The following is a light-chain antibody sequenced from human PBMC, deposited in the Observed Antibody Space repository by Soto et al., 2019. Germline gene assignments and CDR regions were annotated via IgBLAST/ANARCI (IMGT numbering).Light chain of an antibody. CDR3: QQYVSSPT. V-gene: IGKV3-20*01. CDR1: QSVSSSY. Sequence: EMVLTQSPGTLSLSPGERATLSCRASQSVSSSYLAWYQQKPGQAPRLLIYGASSRATGIPDRFSGSGSGTDFTLTISRLEPEEFSVYYCQQYVSSPTFGIGTKVEIK. J-gene: IGKJ4*01. CDR2: GAS.